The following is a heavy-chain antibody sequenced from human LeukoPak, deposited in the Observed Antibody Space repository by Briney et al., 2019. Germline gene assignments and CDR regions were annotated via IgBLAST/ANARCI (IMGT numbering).Heavy chain of an antibody. V-gene: IGHV1-8*02. CDR2: MNPNSGNT. CDR1: GYTFTGYY. D-gene: IGHD6-19*01. Sequence: GASVKVSCKASGYTFTGYYMHWVRQATGQGLEWMGWMNPNSGNTGYAQKFQGRVTMTRDTSISTAYMELSSLRSEDTAVYYCARPCIAVAEDAFDIWGQGTMVTVSS. J-gene: IGHJ3*02. CDR3: ARPCIAVAEDAFDI.